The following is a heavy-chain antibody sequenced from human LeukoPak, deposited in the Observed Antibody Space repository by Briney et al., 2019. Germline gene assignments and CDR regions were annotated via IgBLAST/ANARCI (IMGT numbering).Heavy chain of an antibody. Sequence: GGSLRLSCAGSGFTFSNYWVHWVRQAPGKGLEWVSAISGSGRSKYYADSVKGRFTISRDNSKNTLYLQMNSLRAEDTAVYYCAKDLGYSGYDPLDYWGQGTLVTVSS. D-gene: IGHD5-12*01. CDR2: ISGSGRSK. CDR1: GFTFSNYW. CDR3: AKDLGYSGYDPLDY. V-gene: IGHV3-23*01. J-gene: IGHJ4*02.